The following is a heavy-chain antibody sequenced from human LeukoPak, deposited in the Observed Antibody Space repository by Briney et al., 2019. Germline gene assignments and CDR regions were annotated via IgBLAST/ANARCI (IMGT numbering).Heavy chain of an antibody. V-gene: IGHV3-23*01. CDR2: ISGSGGST. Sequence: GGSLRLSCAASGFTFSTFAMSWVRQAPGKGLERVSSISGSGGSTYYADSVKGRFTISRDNSKNTLYLQMNSLRAEDTAVYYCAKTLVATTYYFDYWGQGTLVTVSS. J-gene: IGHJ4*02. CDR1: GFTFSTFA. CDR3: AKTLVATTYYFDY. D-gene: IGHD5-12*01.